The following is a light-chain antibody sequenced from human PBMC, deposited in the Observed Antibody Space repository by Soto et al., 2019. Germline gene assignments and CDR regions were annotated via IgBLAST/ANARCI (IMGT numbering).Light chain of an antibody. CDR1: QSVTNNQ. V-gene: IGKV3-20*01. J-gene: IGKJ1*01. CDR2: GVS. Sequence: ESVLTQSPCTLSLSPGQRPTLPCRASQSVTNNQLAWFRQKPGQAPRLXIWGVSNRATGIPDRFSGSGYGTDFKLTISRLETEDFVVFYCYQYGSTPPTFGQGTKVDIK. CDR3: YQYGSTPPT.